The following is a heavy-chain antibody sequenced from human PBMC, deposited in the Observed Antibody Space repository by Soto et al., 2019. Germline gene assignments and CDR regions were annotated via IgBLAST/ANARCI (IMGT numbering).Heavy chain of an antibody. CDR1: GFTFSSYA. CDR3: AKKVAGKRPLDS. V-gene: IGHV3-23*01. D-gene: IGHD6-19*01. Sequence: PGGSLRLSCAASGFTFSSYAMSWVRQAPEKGLEWVSGIDENGDYTSYADSVKGRFTISRDNFKNTLYLHMNSLRADDTAVYYCAKKVAGKRPLDSWGQGTLVTVSS. CDR2: IDENGDYT. J-gene: IGHJ4*02.